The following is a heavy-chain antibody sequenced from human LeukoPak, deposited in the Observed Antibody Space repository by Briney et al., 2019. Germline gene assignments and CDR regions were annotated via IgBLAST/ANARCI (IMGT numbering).Heavy chain of an antibody. CDR2: ISPAGGTT. Sequence: GGSRRLSCAASDFAFSSEAMGWVRQLPGGGLEWVSTISPAGGTTYYAESMKGRFTISRDNSKSTLFLQMNSLRVEDTAVYYCTKVRSGSSSWALRVFDYWGQGALVTVSS. J-gene: IGHJ4*02. CDR1: DFAFSSEA. D-gene: IGHD6-13*01. V-gene: IGHV3-23*01. CDR3: TKVRSGSSSWALRVFDY.